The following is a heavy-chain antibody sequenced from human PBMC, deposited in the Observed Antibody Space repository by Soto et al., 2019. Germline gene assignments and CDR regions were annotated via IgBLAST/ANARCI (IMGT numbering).Heavy chain of an antibody. CDR1: GGTFSTYA. J-gene: IGHJ4*02. V-gene: IGHV1-69*13. CDR3: VRDTAAGSHY. D-gene: IGHD6-13*01. CDR2: IIPIFGTS. Sequence: GASVKVSCKASGGTFSTYAFSWVRQAPGQGLEWMGGIIPIFGTSNYAQKFQGRITITADESTSTAYMELSSLRSEDTAVFYCVRDTAAGSHYWGQGTLVTVSS.